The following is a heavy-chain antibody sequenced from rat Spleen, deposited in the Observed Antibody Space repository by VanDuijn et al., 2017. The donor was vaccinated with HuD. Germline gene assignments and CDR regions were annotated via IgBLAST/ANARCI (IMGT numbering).Heavy chain of an antibody. CDR3: TTGDS. Sequence: EVQLVESGGGLVQPGRSMKLSCVASGFTFSIYDMAWVRQAPTKGLEWVASISYDGSSTYYRDSVKGRFTISRDNAKSTLYLQMDSLRSEDTATYYCTTGDSWGQGVMVTVSS. V-gene: IGHV5-20*01. CDR2: ISYDGSST. J-gene: IGHJ2*01. CDR1: GFTFSIYD.